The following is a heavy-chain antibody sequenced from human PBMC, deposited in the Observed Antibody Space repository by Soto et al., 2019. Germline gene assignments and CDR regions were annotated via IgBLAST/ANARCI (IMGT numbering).Heavy chain of an antibody. CDR3: AKGVMVRGASFYYFDY. Sequence: PGGSLRLSCAASGFTFSSYAMSWVRQAPGKGLEWVSAISGSGGSTYYADSVKGRFTISRDNSKNTLYLQMNSLRAEDTAVYYCAKGVMVRGASFYYFDYWGQGTLVTVSS. D-gene: IGHD3-10*01. CDR2: ISGSGGST. V-gene: IGHV3-23*01. CDR1: GFTFSSYA. J-gene: IGHJ4*02.